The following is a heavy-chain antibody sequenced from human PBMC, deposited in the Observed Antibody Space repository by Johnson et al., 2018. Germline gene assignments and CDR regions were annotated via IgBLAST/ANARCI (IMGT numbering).Heavy chain of an antibody. D-gene: IGHD3-10*01. J-gene: IGHJ1*01. CDR2: ISYDGRNK. CDR3: AKGDYFGRSALAEYFQH. Sequence: QVQLVESGGGVVQPGRSLRLSCAASGFTFSSYGMHWVRQAPGKGLEWVAVISYDGRNKYYADSVKGRFTISRDNSKNTLYLQMNSLSAEDTAVYYCAKGDYFGRSALAEYFQHWGQGTLVTVSS. CDR1: GFTFSSYG. V-gene: IGHV3-30*18.